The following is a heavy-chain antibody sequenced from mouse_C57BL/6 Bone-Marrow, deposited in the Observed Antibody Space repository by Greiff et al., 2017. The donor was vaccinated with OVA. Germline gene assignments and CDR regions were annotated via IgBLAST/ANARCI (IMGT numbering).Heavy chain of an antibody. CDR2: IHPSDSDT. D-gene: IGHD3-3*01. Sequence: VQLQQPGAELVQPGASVKVSCKASCYTFTSYWMHWVKQRPGQGLEWIGRIHPSDSDTNYNQKFKGKATLTVDKSSSTAYMQLSSLTSEDSAVYYCAIGMGWTDYFDYWGQGTALTVSS. CDR3: AIGMGWTDYFDY. CDR1: CYTFTSYW. V-gene: IGHV1-74*01. J-gene: IGHJ2*01.